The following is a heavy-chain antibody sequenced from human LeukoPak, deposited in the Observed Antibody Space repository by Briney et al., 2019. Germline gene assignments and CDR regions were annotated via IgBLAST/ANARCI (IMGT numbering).Heavy chain of an antibody. CDR2: ISGSGGST. CDR3: ANPYGDYSFRYC. Sequence: GGSLRLSCAASGFTFSSYAMSWVRQAPGKGLEWVSAISGSGGSTYYADSVKGRFTVSRDNSKNTLYLQMNSLRAEDTAVYYCANPYGDYSFRYCWGQGTLVTVSS. CDR1: GFTFSSYA. V-gene: IGHV3-23*01. J-gene: IGHJ4*02. D-gene: IGHD4-17*01.